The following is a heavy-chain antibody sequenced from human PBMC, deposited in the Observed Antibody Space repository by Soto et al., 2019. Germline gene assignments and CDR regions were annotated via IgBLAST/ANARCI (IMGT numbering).Heavy chain of an antibody. CDR3: ARLSGCSSTSCYTHMDV. J-gene: IGHJ6*02. V-gene: IGHV5-51*01. D-gene: IGHD2-2*02. Sequence: GESLKIACKGSGYSFTSYCIGWVRQMPWKGLEWMGIIYPGDSDTRYSPSFQGQVTISADKSISTAYLQWSSLKASDAAMYYCARLSGCSSTSCYTHMDVWGQGTTVTVSS. CDR1: GYSFTSYC. CDR2: IYPGDSDT.